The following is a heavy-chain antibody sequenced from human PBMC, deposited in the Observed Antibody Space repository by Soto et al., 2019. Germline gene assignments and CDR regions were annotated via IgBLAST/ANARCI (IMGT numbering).Heavy chain of an antibody. J-gene: IGHJ4*02. D-gene: IGHD3-22*01. CDR2: ISYDGTNK. CDR1: GFTLSRYA. V-gene: IGHV3-30*04. Sequence: QVQLVESGGGVVQPGRSLRLSCVVSGFTLSRYAMHWVRQAPGKGLEWVAAISYDGTNKNYADSVKGRFTISGDNSKDTLYLQMDSLRPDDTAVYYCARPPFDSSGYYRNWGQGTLVNVSS. CDR3: ARPPFDSSGYYRN.